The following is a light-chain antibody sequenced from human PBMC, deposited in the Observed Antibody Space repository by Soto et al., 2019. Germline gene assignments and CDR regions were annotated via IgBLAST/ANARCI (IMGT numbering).Light chain of an antibody. CDR1: SGHINYA. CDR2: LNSDGSH. Sequence: QSVLTQSPSASASLGASVKLTCTLSSGHINYAIAWHQQQPEKGPRYLMKLNSDGSHSKGDGIPDRFSGSSSGAERYLTISSLQSEDEADYYCQTWGTGIWVFGGGTQVTVL. V-gene: IGLV4-69*01. J-gene: IGLJ3*02. CDR3: QTWGTGIWV.